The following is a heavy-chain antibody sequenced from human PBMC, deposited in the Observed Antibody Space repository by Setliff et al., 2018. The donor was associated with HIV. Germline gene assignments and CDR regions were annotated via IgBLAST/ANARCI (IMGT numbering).Heavy chain of an antibody. D-gene: IGHD6-13*01. CDR3: ARGGFGTGLDY. V-gene: IGHV3-74*01. J-gene: IGHJ4*02. Sequence: GGSLRLSCAASGFTFSTYWMHWVRQAPGKGLVWVSYIDNDASHTIHADSVKGRFTISRDNAKNTVYLQMNSLRTEDTAVYYCARGGFGTGLDYWGLGALVTVSS. CDR1: GFTFSTYW. CDR2: IDNDASHT.